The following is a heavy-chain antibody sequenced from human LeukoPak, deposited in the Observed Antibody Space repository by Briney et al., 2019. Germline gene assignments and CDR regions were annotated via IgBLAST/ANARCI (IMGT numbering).Heavy chain of an antibody. CDR3: CXTKRGX. CDR1: GFGFITAG. J-gene: IGHJ4*02. Sequence: GGSLRLSCVTSGFGFITAGMNGVRQVPGKGLEWVGRITSKTDGGTTDYAAHVKGRFSISRDDSKRTVYLQMNSLETEDTAVYYCCXTKRGXWGQGTLVTVXS. V-gene: IGHV3-15*01. CDR2: ITSKTDGGTT.